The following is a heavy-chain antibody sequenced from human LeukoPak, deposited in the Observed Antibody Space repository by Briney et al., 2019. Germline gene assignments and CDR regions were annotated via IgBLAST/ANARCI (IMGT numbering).Heavy chain of an antibody. CDR1: GYSISSGYS. CDR2: IYHSGST. J-gene: IGHJ5*02. Sequence: SETLSLTCTVSGYSISSGYSWDWIRQPPGKGLEWIGRIYHSGSTYYNPSLKSRVTISVDTSKNQFSLRLNSVTAADTAVYYCARGASSGPFNWFDPWGQGTLVTVSS. V-gene: IGHV4-38-2*02. D-gene: IGHD6-19*01. CDR3: ARGASSGPFNWFDP.